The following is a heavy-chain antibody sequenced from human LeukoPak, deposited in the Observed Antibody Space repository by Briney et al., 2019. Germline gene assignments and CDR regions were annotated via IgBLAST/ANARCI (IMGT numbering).Heavy chain of an antibody. V-gene: IGHV3-7*01. J-gene: IGHJ4*02. D-gene: IGHD2-21*02. Sequence: GGSLRLSCAASGLIFSNYWMSWVRQAPGKGLGWVANIKQDGSEKYYVDSVKGRFTISRDNAKNSLYLQMNSLRAEDTAVYYCAREMLAYCGGDCWGFDYWGQGTLVTVSS. CDR3: AREMLAYCGGDCWGFDY. CDR1: GLIFSNYW. CDR2: IKQDGSEK.